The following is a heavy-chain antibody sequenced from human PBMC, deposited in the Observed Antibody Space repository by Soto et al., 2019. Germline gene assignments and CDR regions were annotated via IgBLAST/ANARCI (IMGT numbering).Heavy chain of an antibody. Sequence: QVQLVQSGAEVKKPGASVKVSCKTSGYTFSSYGISWVRQAPGQGLEWMGWISAYNGNTNYAQKFQGRVTITTDTSTSTAYMDLKSLRSDDTAIYYCCRRKGAMDVWGQGTTVTVSS. V-gene: IGHV1-18*01. CDR2: ISAYNGNT. J-gene: IGHJ6*02. CDR3: CRRKGAMDV. CDR1: GYTFSSYG.